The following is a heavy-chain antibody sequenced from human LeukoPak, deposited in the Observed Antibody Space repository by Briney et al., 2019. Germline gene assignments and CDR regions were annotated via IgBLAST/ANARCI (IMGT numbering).Heavy chain of an antibody. CDR3: TRGMSATSCYLELEY. D-gene: IGHD3-22*01. J-gene: IGHJ4*02. Sequence: PGGSLRLSFAASGFTLSSYAMSWVRHSPGTGLEWVSAISGSGGYTYPLDPVTGRSTIPRLNSLQEPILHMNGLRADDTPGYFCTRGMSATSCYLELEYWGQGALVTVST. CDR2: ISGSGGYT. CDR1: GFTLSSYA. V-gene: IGHV3-23*01.